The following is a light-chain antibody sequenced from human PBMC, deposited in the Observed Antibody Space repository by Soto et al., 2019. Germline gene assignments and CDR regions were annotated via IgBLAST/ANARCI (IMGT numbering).Light chain of an antibody. CDR1: QSVSSNF. Sequence: EIVLTHSPGTLSLSPGDRATLSCRASQSVSSNFLAWYQQKPGQAPRLLIYGASIRATGIPDRVSGSGSGTDFPLTIRRLEPEDFAMYLCHQYGSSPRTFGQGTKVEIK. CDR3: HQYGSSPRT. J-gene: IGKJ1*01. V-gene: IGKV3-20*01. CDR2: GAS.